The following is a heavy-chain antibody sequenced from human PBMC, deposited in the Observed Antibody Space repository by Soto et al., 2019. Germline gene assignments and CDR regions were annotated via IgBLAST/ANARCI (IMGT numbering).Heavy chain of an antibody. CDR1: GGSISSYY. Sequence: SETLSLTCTVSGGSISSYYWSWIRQPPGKGLEWIGYIYYSGSTNYNPSHKSRVTISVDTSKNQFSLKLSSVTAADTAVYYCARDLTYYYDSSGYYNAGFDPWGQGTLVTVSS. CDR3: ARDLTYYYDSSGYYNAGFDP. CDR2: IYYSGST. J-gene: IGHJ5*02. D-gene: IGHD3-22*01. V-gene: IGHV4-59*01.